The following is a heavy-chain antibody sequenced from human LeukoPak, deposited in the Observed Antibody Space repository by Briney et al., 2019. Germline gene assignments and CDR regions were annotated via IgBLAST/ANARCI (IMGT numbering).Heavy chain of an antibody. D-gene: IGHD6-6*01. CDR3: ARDAGEQLGGDY. V-gene: IGHV4-59*01. CDR1: GGSISSYY. CDR2: IYYSGST. Sequence: PSETLSLTFTVSGGSISSYYWSWIRQPPGKGLEWIGYIYYSGSTNYNPSLKSRVTISVDTSKNQFSLKLSSVTAADTAVYYCARDAGEQLGGDYWGQGTLVTVSS. J-gene: IGHJ4*02.